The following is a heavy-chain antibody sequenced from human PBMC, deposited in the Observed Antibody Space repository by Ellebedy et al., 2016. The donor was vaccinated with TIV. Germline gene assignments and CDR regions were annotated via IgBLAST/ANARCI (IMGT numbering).Heavy chain of an antibody. CDR3: ARGGLHLGELSIDY. CDR2: IIPILGTA. D-gene: IGHD3-16*02. Sequence: SVKVSXXASGYTFTSYGVSWVRQAPGQGLEWMGGIIPILGTANYAQKFQGRVTITADESTSTAYMELSSLRSEDTAVYYCARGGLHLGELSIDYWGQGTLVTVSS. V-gene: IGHV1-69*13. J-gene: IGHJ4*02. CDR1: GYTFTSYG.